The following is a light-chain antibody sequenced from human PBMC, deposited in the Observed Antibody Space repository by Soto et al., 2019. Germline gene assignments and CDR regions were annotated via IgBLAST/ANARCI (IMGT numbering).Light chain of an antibody. J-gene: IGLJ1*01. CDR1: SSDVGGYKY. Sequence: QSALTQPASVSGSPGQSITISCTGTSSDVGGYKYVSWYQQHPGKAPKLMIYEVTNRPSGVSNRCSGSKSGNTASLTISGLQAEDEADYYCSSYTRSSPYVFGTGTKLTVL. CDR2: EVT. V-gene: IGLV2-14*01. CDR3: SSYTRSSPYV.